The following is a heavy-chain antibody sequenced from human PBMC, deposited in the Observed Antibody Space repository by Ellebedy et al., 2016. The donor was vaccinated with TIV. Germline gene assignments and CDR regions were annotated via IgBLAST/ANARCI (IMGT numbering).Heavy chain of an antibody. J-gene: IGHJ5*02. CDR2: IYRNGGT. V-gene: IGHV3-66*01. Sequence: PGGSLRLSCAASGFIVSDYFMSWVRQAPGKGLEWVSIIYRNGGTNYTDSVLGRFDISRDSSTNTLYLQTNSLRADDTAVYYCARDPRGGGDYGDNCFDPWGQGTLVTVSS. CDR3: ARDPRGGGDYGDNCFDP. CDR1: GFIVSDYF. D-gene: IGHD4-17*01.